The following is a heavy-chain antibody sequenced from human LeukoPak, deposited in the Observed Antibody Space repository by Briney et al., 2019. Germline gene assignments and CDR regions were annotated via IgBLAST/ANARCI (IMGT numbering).Heavy chain of an antibody. D-gene: IGHD2-8*01. CDR2: IYRDNDK. CDR3: AHAPIVLMPPWRYYFDY. J-gene: IGHJ4*02. Sequence: GPTLVEPTQTLTLTCTFSGFSLTTSGVAVGWIRQPPGKALEWLALIYRDNDKRYRPSLKSRLTITKDTSKNQVVLTMTDMDPVDTATYYCAHAPIVLMPPWRYYFDYWGQGILVTVSS. V-gene: IGHV2-5*02. CDR1: GFSLTTSGVA.